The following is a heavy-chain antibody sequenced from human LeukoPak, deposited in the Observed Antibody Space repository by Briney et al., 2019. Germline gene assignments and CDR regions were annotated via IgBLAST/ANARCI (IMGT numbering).Heavy chain of an antibody. D-gene: IGHD4-17*01. CDR2: ISSSSSYI. CDR3: ARDTYGDYVNDY. CDR1: GFTFSSYS. V-gene: IGHV3-21*01. Sequence: GGSLRLPCAASGFTFSSYSMNWVRQAPGKGLEWVSSISSSSSYIYYADSVKGRFTISRDNAKNSLYLQMNSLRAEDTAVYYCARDTYGDYVNDYWGQGTLVTVSS. J-gene: IGHJ4*02.